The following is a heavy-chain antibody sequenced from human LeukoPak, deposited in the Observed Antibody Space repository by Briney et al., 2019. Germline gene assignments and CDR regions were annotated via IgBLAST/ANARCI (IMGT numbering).Heavy chain of an antibody. Sequence: YLTLSCAASGFTFDDYAMHWEPQAPGKGLEWVSGIIWNSRSIGLANTVKGRFTISRDNAKSPLYLQINSLRAEDMALYYCAKAPGPSITGTPFVYWGQGTLVTVSS. D-gene: IGHD1-7*01. CDR1: GFTFDDYA. CDR2: IIWNSRSI. J-gene: IGHJ4*02. V-gene: IGHV3-9*03. CDR3: AKAPGPSITGTPFVY.